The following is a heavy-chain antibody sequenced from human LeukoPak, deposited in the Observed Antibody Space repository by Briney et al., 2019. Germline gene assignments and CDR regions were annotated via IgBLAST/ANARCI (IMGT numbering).Heavy chain of an antibody. Sequence: ASVNLSSKFSVYTLTELSIHWGRHPPGKGQGLEWGFDPEDGETIYAQKFQGRVTMTEDTYTATAYMELSSLRSEDTAVYYCATQLLWFGEYYFDYWGQGTLVTVSS. D-gene: IGHD3-10*01. CDR2: FDPEDGET. J-gene: IGHJ4*02. V-gene: IGHV1-24*01. CDR1: VYTLTELS. CDR3: ATQLLWFGEYYFDY.